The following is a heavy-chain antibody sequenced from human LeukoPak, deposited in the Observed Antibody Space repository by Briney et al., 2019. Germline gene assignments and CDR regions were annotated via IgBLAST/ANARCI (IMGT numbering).Heavy chain of an antibody. CDR2: ISDSGGRT. CDR1: GITLSNYG. CDR3: AKRGVVIRANLVGFHKEAYYFDS. Sequence: GGSLRLSCAVSGITLSNYGMSWVRQAPGKGLEWVAGISDSGGRTNYADSVKGRFTISRDNPKNTLYLQMNRLRAEDTAVYFWAKRGVVIRANLVGFHKEAYYFDSWGQGALVTVSS. J-gene: IGHJ4*02. V-gene: IGHV3-23*01. D-gene: IGHD3-10*01.